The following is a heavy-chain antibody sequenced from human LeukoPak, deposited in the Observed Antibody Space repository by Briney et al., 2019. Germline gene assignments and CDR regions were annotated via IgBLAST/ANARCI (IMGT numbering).Heavy chain of an antibody. CDR3: ARGPYSYDSSGAFDI. CDR2: ISSSGST. D-gene: IGHD3-22*01. V-gene: IGHV4-4*07. J-gene: IGHJ3*02. CDR1: GGSINSYY. Sequence: PSETLSLTCTVSGGSINSYYWSWIRQPAGKGLEWIGRISSSGSTNYSPSLKSRVTISVDTSKNQFSLKLSSVTAADTAVYFCARGPYSYDSSGAFDIWGQGTMVTVSS.